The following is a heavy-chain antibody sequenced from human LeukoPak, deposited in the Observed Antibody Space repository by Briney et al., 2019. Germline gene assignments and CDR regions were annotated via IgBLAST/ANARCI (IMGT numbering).Heavy chain of an antibody. J-gene: IGHJ4*02. CDR3: ARERSTSCFDY. CDR1: GFTFSNNW. CDR2: IKKDGSEK. D-gene: IGHD2-2*01. Sequence: PGGSLRLSCAASGFTFSNNWMSWVRQAPGKGLECVANIKKDGSEKYYINSVKGRFTISRDNAKNSLYLQMNSLRAEDTAVYYCARERSTSCFDYWGQGTLVTVSS. V-gene: IGHV3-7*01.